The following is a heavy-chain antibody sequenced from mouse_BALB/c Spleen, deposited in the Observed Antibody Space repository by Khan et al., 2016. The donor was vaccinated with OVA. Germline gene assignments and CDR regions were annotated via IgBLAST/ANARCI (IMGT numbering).Heavy chain of an antibody. CDR1: GFNIKDYY. V-gene: IGHV14-1*02. D-gene: IGHD2-1*01. CDR3: ARRGYGNYWFAY. J-gene: IGHJ3*01. Sequence: VQLKQSGAELVRPGALVKLSCKASGFNIKDYYMLWVKQRPEQGLEWIGWIDTENGNTIYDPKFQGKASITADTSSNTAYLQLSSLTSEDTAVYYCARRGYGNYWFAYWGQGTLVTVSA. CDR2: IDTENGNT.